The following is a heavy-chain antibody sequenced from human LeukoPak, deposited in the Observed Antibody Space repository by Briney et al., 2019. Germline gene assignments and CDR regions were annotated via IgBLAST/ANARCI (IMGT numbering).Heavy chain of an antibody. CDR2: IYPADSET. D-gene: IGHD2-8*01. Sequence: GESLKISCKGSGFIFTGYWIVGVRQMPGKGLEWMGIIYPADSETTYSPSFQGQITISADRSSTTAHLQWSSLKASDTAIYYCARATCVNGICYTLYWGQGSLVTVSS. CDR1: GFIFTGYW. J-gene: IGHJ4*02. CDR3: ARATCVNGICYTLY. V-gene: IGHV5-51*01.